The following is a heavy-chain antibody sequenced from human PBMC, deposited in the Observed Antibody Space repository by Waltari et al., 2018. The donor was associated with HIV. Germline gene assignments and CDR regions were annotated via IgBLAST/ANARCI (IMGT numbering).Heavy chain of an antibody. J-gene: IGHJ2*01. CDR2: ISSSGTTI. Sequence: EVQLVESGGGLVQPGGSLRLSWAACGFTCSFNTMNWARQAPGMGPEWIAYISSSGTTIHYADSVKGRFTISRDNAKDSLYVQMNSLRAEDTAVYYCARGGMEIGEDFYWYFDLWGRGTLVTVSS. D-gene: IGHD2-21*01. V-gene: IGHV3-48*04. CDR3: ARGGMEIGEDFYWYFDL. CDR1: GFTCSFNT.